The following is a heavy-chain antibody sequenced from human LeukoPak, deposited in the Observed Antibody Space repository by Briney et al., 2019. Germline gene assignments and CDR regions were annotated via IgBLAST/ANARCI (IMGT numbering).Heavy chain of an antibody. CDR2: ITGSGGTT. CDR1: GFTFSSFA. D-gene: IGHD3-10*01. J-gene: IGHJ4*02. CDR3: AKGGVRGVVDHLDY. V-gene: IGHV3-23*01. Sequence: PGGSLRLSCAASGFTFSSFAMSWVRQAPGKGLEWVSAITGSGGTTYYADSVKGRLTISRDNSKNTLYLQMNSLRAADTAVYYCAKGGVRGVVDHLDYWGQGTLVTVSS.